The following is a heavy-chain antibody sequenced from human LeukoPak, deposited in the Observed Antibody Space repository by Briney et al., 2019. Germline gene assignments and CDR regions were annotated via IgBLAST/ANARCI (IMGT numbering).Heavy chain of an antibody. CDR1: GGTFSSYA. D-gene: IGHD3-16*01. Sequence: GASVKVSCKASGGTFSSYAISWVRQAPGQGLEWMGGIIPIFGTANYAQKFQGRVTITADESTSTAYMELSSLRSEDTAVYYCARGRRGGYYYYMDVWGKGTTVTVSS. V-gene: IGHV1-69*13. CDR2: IIPIFGTA. CDR3: ARGRRGGYYYYMDV. J-gene: IGHJ6*03.